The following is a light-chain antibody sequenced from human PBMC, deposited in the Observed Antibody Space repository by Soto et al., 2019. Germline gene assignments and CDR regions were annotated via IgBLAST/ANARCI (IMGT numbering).Light chain of an antibody. V-gene: IGLV1-44*01. CDR3: ATWDDSLHGPV. CDR1: SSNIGSNP. CDR2: TNN. Sequence: QSVLTQPPSTSGTPGQRVTISCSGSSSNIGSNPINWYQQLPGKAPKLLLYTNNQRPSGVPDRFSGSKSGTSASLVISGLXXXXXXXXXCATWDDSLHGPVFGGGTQLTV. J-gene: IGLJ7*01.